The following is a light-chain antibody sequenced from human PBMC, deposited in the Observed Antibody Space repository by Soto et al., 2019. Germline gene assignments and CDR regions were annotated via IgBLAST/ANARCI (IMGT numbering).Light chain of an antibody. Sequence: MTQSPADISVSPLERATLSCSAGQGVTTNFAWYRQKSGQSPRLLIYDVSIRATGVPARFSGTGSETDFTLTISSLQSEDSAFYYCQQYNKLPITFGQGTRLEIK. CDR3: QQYNKLPIT. CDR2: DVS. J-gene: IGKJ5*01. CDR1: QGVTTN. V-gene: IGKV3-15*01.